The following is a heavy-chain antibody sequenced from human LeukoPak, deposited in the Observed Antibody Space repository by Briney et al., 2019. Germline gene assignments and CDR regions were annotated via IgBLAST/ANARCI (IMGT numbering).Heavy chain of an antibody. CDR2: ISTDNGDT. D-gene: IGHD3-3*01. J-gene: IGHJ4*02. CDR3: ARLWSGYLPDY. CDR1: GYSFTTYG. V-gene: IGHV1-18*01. Sequence: ASVKVSCKPSGYSFTTYGIGWVRQAPGQGLEWMGLISTDNGDTNYAPNFQGRVAMTTDTSTSTAYMELRSLRSDDTAVYYCARLWSGYLPDYWDQGTLVTVSS.